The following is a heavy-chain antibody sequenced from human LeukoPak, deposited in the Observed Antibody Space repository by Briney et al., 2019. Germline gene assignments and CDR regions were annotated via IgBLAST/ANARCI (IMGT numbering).Heavy chain of an antibody. Sequence: ASVKVSCKASGYTFTSYAMNWVRQAPGQGLEWMGWISAYNGNTNYAQKLQGRVTMTTDTSTSTAYMELRSLRSDDTAVYYCARGNRITMVRGVTTIDYWGQGTLVTVSS. CDR3: ARGNRITMVRGVTTIDY. CDR2: ISAYNGNT. CDR1: GYTFTSYA. J-gene: IGHJ4*02. D-gene: IGHD3-10*01. V-gene: IGHV1-18*01.